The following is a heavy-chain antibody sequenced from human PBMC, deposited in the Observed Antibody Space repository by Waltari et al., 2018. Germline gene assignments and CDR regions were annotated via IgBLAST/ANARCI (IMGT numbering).Heavy chain of an antibody. CDR1: GFTFSSYW. J-gene: IGHJ5*02. CDR2: INTDGSST. D-gene: IGHD2-21*01. CDR3: ARAGGGELRMGFDP. Sequence: EVQLVESGGGLIQPGGSLRLSCAASGFTFSSYWMHWLRQAPGKGLVWVSRINTDGSSTNYADSVKGRFTISRDNAKNKLYLQMNSLRAEDTAVYYCARAGGGELRMGFDPWGQGTLVTVSS. V-gene: IGHV3-74*01.